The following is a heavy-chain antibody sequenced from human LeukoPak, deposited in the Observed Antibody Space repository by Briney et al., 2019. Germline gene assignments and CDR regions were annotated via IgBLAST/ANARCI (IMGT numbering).Heavy chain of an antibody. CDR3: GRDPNGDYVGAFDF. V-gene: IGHV3-23*01. Sequence: PGGSLRLSCEASGFTFSNYAMTWVRQAPGKGLEWVSSIRGSDASTFYADSVKGRFTMSRDNSKSTLYLQMNSLRVGDTAVYYCGRDPNGDYVGAFDFGGQGTLVTVSS. CDR1: GFTFSNYA. CDR2: IRGSDAST. J-gene: IGHJ3*01. D-gene: IGHD4-17*01.